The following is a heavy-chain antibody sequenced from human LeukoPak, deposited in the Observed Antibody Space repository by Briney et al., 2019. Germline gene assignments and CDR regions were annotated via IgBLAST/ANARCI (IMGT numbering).Heavy chain of an antibody. CDR3: GRELDWLPTLDY. J-gene: IGHJ4*02. Sequence: GGSLRLSCGASGLTVSSYAMSWVRQAPGKGLEWVSTIIGSAVNTYYADSVKGRFTISRDDSKNTLYLQMNSLRAEDTAVYYCGRELDWLPTLDYWGQGTLVTVSS. D-gene: IGHD3-9*01. CDR2: IIGSAVNT. V-gene: IGHV3-23*01. CDR1: GLTVSSYA.